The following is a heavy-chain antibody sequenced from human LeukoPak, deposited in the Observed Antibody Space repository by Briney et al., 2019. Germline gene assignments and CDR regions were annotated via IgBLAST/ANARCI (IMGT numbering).Heavy chain of an antibody. CDR2: IFPGDSDT. J-gene: IGHJ4*02. D-gene: IGHD3-10*01. Sequence: GESLKISCKGSGYSFPNYWIGWVRQMPGKGLEWMGIIFPGDSDTRYSPSFQGQVTISADKSISTAYLQWSSLKASDTAMYYCAVGYGSGSYYNSLDYWGQGTLVTVSS. CDR3: AVGYGSGSYYNSLDY. V-gene: IGHV5-51*01. CDR1: GYSFPNYW.